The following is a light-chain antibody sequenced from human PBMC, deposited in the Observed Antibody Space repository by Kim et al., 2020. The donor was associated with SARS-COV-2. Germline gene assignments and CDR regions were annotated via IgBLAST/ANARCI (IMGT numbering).Light chain of an antibody. J-gene: IGLJ3*02. V-gene: IGLV9-49*01. Sequence: ELTQPPSASASLGASVTLTCTLSSGYSNYKVDWYQQRPGKGPRFVMRVGTGGIVGSKGDGIPDRFSVLGSGLNRYLTIKNIQEEDEGDYHCGADHGSGSNFVFVFGGGTQLTVL. CDR1: SGYSNYK. CDR2: VGTGGIVG. CDR3: GADHGSGSNFVFV.